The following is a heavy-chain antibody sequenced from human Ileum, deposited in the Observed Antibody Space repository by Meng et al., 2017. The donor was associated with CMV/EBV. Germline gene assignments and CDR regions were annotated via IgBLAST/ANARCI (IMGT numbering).Heavy chain of an antibody. J-gene: IGHJ1*01. Sequence: EVNLVESGGGLVQPGGSLRLSCAASGFTLRDYWMSWVRQAPGKGLEWVANIKQDGSEEYYVDSVKGRFTISRDNANNLLYLQMNSLRVDDTAVYSCASRGSDAIPYRREYFHRWGQGTLVTVSS. V-gene: IGHV3-7*02. CDR1: GFTLRDYW. CDR3: ASRGSDAIPYRREYFHR. CDR2: IKQDGSEE. D-gene: IGHD2-21*01.